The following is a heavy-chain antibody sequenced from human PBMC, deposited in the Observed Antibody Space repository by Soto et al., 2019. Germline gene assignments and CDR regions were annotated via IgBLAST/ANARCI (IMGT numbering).Heavy chain of an antibody. D-gene: IGHD5-12*01. CDR1: GFTFSNYY. J-gene: IGHJ4*02. CDR2: ISNTGSYT. CDR3: ATEGPGYKNDY. V-gene: IGHV3-11*05. Sequence: GGSLRLSCAASGFTFSNYYMSWIRQAPGKGLEWVSYISNTGSYTNYAESVKGRFTVSRDNAKNSVYLQLNSLGAEDTAVYYCATEGPGYKNDYWGQGT.